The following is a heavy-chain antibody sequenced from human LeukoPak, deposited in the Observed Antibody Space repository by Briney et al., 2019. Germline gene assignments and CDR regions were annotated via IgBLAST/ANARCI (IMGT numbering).Heavy chain of an antibody. CDR3: ARDRGYCSGGSCYLHYFDY. D-gene: IGHD2-15*01. CDR2: ITNSNVYT. Sequence: GGSLRLSCAASGFTFSSYEMNWVRQAPGKGLEWVSYITNSNVYTAYADSVKGRFTISRDNAKNSLYLQMNSLRAEDTAVYYCARDRGYCSGGSCYLHYFDYWGQGTLVTVSS. CDR1: GFTFSSYE. J-gene: IGHJ4*02. V-gene: IGHV3-21*05.